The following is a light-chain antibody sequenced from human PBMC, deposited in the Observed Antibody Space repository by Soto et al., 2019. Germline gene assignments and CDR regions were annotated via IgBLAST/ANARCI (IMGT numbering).Light chain of an antibody. V-gene: IGLV2-14*01. Sequence: QSALTQPASVSGSPGQSITISCTGTSSDVGTYNYVSWYQLHPGKAPKLMVYEVSNRPSGVSNRFSGSKSGNTASLTISGLQAEDEADYHCSSYTSSSTYVFGTGTKLTV. CDR2: EVS. CDR1: SSDVGTYNY. J-gene: IGLJ1*01. CDR3: SSYTSSSTYV.